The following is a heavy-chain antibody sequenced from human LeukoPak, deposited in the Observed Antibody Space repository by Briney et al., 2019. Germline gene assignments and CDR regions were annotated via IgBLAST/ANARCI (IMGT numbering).Heavy chain of an antibody. CDR1: GGSISTTTYY. CDR3: ARDLGWELRPGLGTDAFDI. V-gene: IGHV4-39*07. Sequence: SSETLSLTCTVSGGSISTTTYYWGWIRQPPGKGLEWFGSIIYSGTTYYNPSLKSRVTISVDTSKNQFSLKLSSVTAADTAVYYCARDLGWELRPGLGTDAFDIWGQGTMVTVSS. CDR2: IIYSGTT. J-gene: IGHJ3*02. D-gene: IGHD1-26*01.